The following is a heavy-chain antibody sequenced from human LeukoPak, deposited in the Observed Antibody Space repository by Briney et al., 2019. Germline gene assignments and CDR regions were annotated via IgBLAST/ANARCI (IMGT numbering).Heavy chain of an antibody. J-gene: IGHJ5*02. Sequence: GASVTVSFKASGGTFISYAISWVRQAPGQGLEWMGGIIPIFGTANYAQKFQGRVTITRDTSASTAYMELSSLRSEDTAVYYCARGDSSGYYPFDPWGQGTLVTVSS. CDR1: GGTFISYA. CDR2: IIPIFGTA. CDR3: ARGDSSGYYPFDP. V-gene: IGHV1-69*05. D-gene: IGHD3-22*01.